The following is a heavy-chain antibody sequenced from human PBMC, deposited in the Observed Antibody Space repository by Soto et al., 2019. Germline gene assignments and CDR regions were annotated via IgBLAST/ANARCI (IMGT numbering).Heavy chain of an antibody. J-gene: IGHJ4*02. V-gene: IGHV4-39*01. Sequence: SETLSLTCTVSGGSISSSSYYWGWIRQPPGKGLEWIGSIYYSGSTYYNPSLKSRVTISVDTSKNQFSLKLSSVTAADTAVYYCARPSPEFDWLPFDYWGQGTLVTVSS. CDR2: IYYSGST. CDR1: GGSISSSSYY. CDR3: ARPSPEFDWLPFDY. D-gene: IGHD3-9*01.